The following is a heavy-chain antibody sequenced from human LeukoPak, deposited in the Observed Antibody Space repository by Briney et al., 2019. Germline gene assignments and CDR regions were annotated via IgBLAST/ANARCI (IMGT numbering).Heavy chain of an antibody. CDR2: ISWSSGSI. J-gene: IGHJ6*02. CDR1: GFTFDDYA. D-gene: IGHD3-10*01. V-gene: IGHV3-9*01. CDR3: ARTMVRGVIYYYYYGMDV. Sequence: GGSLRLSCEASGFTFDDYAMHWVRQAPGKGLEWVSGISWSSGSIGYADSVKGRFTISRDNAKDSLYLQMNSLRAEDTALYYCARTMVRGVIYYYYYGMDVWGQGTTVTVSS.